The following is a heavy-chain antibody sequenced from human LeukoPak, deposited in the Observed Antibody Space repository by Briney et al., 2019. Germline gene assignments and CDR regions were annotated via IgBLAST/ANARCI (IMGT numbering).Heavy chain of an antibody. Sequence: SGGSLRLSCAASGSTFGSYAMHWVRQAPGKGLEWVAVISYDATNKYYADSVRGRFTISRDRSKTTLFLQMNSPRAEDTAVYYCTRETSSRYFDYWGQGTLVTVSS. J-gene: IGHJ4*02. CDR2: ISYDATNK. V-gene: IGHV3-30-3*01. CDR3: TRETSSRYFDY. CDR1: GSTFGSYA.